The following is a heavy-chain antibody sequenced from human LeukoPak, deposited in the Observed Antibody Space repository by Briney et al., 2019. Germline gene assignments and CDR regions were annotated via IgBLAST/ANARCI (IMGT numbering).Heavy chain of an antibody. CDR1: GGSFSGYY. V-gene: IGHV4-34*01. D-gene: IGHD6-13*01. CDR2: INHSGST. Sequence: SETLSLTCAVYGGSFSGYYWSWIRQPPGKGLEWIGEINHSGSTNYNPSLKSRVTISVDTSKNQFSLKLSSVTAADTAVYYCAREEAAAGTHYDYWGQGTLVTVSS. CDR3: AREEAAAGTHYDY. J-gene: IGHJ4*02.